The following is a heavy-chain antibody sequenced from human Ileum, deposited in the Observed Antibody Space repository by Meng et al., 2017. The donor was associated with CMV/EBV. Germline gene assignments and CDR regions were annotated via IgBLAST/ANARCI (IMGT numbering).Heavy chain of an antibody. CDR2: ISSSGSA. CDR3: ARPGPQPPPNDRFFDL. J-gene: IGHJ2*01. V-gene: IGHV4-39*07. Sequence: SETLSLTCAVSGGSISSGYYYWGWIRQPPGKGLEWIGRISSSGSANYSPSLKSRVTISVDTSKNQFSLQLRSATAADTAVYYCARPGPQPPPNDRFFDLWGLGTLVTVSS. CDR1: GGSISSGYYY. D-gene: IGHD1-1*01.